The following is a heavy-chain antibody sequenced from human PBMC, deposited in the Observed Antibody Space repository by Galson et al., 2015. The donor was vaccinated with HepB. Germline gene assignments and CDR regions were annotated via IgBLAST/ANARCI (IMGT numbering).Heavy chain of an antibody. CDR1: GYSFTSYW. CDR2: IDPSDSYT. Sequence: QSGAEVKKPGESLRISCKGSGYSFTSYWISWVRQMPGEGLEWMGRIDPSDSYTNYSPSFQGHVTISADKSISTAYLQWSSLKASDTAMYYCARRLRYSSSWQKYYYYGIDVWGQGTTVTVSS. D-gene: IGHD6-13*01. V-gene: IGHV5-10-1*01. CDR3: ARRLRYSSSWQKYYYYGIDV. J-gene: IGHJ6*02.